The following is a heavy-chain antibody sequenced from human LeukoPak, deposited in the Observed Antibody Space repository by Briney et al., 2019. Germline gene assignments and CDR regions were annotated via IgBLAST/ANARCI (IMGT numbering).Heavy chain of an antibody. V-gene: IGHV4-39*07. CDR3: ASSEYSTIDY. CDR2: INYSGST. Sequence: PSETLSLTCTVSGGSISGSSYYGVWLRQPPGKGLEWIGSINYSGSTYYNPSLKSRVTISVDTSKNQFSLKLSSVTAADTAVYYCASSEYSTIDYWGQGTLVTVSS. J-gene: IGHJ4*02. D-gene: IGHD2/OR15-2a*01. CDR1: GGSISGSSYY.